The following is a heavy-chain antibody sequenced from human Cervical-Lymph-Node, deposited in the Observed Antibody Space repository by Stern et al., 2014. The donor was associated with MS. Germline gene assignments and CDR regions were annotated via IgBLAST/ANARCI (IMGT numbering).Heavy chain of an antibody. CDR2: PYWDEDK. CDR1: GFSFRTGEVG. J-gene: IGHJ2*01. CDR3: TRSRSYTYGAKRAWYFDL. Sequence: QVTLRESGPTLVKPTQTLTLTCTFSGFSFRTGEVGVGWIRQPPGKALEWLALPYWDEDKRYSPSLQGRLTITKDTSKSQVVLTMTNMDPVDTATYYCTRSRSYTYGAKRAWYFDLWGRGTHVTVAS. D-gene: IGHD4-23*01. V-gene: IGHV2-5*02.